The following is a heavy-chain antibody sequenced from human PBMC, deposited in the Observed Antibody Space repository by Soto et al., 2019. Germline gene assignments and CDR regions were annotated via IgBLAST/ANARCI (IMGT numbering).Heavy chain of an antibody. D-gene: IGHD4-17*01. Sequence: EVQLVESGGGLVQPGGSLRLSCAASGFTFSSYSMNWVRQAPGKGLEWVSYISSSSSTIYYADSVKGRFTISRDNAKNSLYLQMNRLRDEDTAVYYCGSGKDYAGGRCWGQGTLVTVSS. CDR2: ISSSSSTI. J-gene: IGHJ4*02. CDR1: GFTFSSYS. CDR3: GSGKDYAGGRC. V-gene: IGHV3-48*02.